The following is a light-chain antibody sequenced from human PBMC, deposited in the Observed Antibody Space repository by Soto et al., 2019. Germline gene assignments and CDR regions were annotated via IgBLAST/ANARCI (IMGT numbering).Light chain of an antibody. CDR1: QNIYSN. CDR2: RAS. Sequence: IVMTQSPATLSVSPGERVTLSCRASQNIYSNIAWYQQRPGQAPRLLIYRASTRATGVPARFSGSGSGTDFTLTISSLEPEDFAVYYCQQYGKSPLTFGGGTKVDIK. V-gene: IGKV3-15*01. J-gene: IGKJ4*01. CDR3: QQYGKSPLT.